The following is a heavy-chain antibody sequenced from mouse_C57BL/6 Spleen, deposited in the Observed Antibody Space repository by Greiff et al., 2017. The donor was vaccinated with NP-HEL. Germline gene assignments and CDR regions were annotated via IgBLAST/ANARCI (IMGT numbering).Heavy chain of an antibody. D-gene: IGHD2-3*01. CDR1: GFTFSDYG. V-gene: IGHV5-17*01. Sequence: EVKLMESGGGLVKPGGSLKLSCAASGFTFSDYGMHWVRQAPEKGLEWVAYISSGSSTIYYADTVKGRFTISRDNAKNTLFLQMTSLRSEDTTMYYCARPRGGYYGAMDYWGQGTSVTVSS. J-gene: IGHJ4*01. CDR3: ARPRGGYYGAMDY. CDR2: ISSGSSTI.